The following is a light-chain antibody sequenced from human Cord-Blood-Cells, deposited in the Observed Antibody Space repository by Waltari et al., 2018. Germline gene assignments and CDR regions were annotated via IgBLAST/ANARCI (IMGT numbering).Light chain of an antibody. V-gene: IGKV1-9*01. CDR3: QQLNS. Sequence: DIQLTQSPSFLSASVGDRVTITCRVSQGISSYLAWYQQKPGKAPKRLIYAASTLHSGVPSRFSGSASGTEFTLTISSLQPEDFATYYCQQLNSFGGGTKVEIK. CDR1: QGISSY. J-gene: IGKJ4*01. CDR2: AAS.